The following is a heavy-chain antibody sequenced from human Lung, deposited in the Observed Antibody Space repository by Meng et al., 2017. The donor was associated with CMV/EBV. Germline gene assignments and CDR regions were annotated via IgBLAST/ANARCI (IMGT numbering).Heavy chain of an antibody. CDR2: ISYDGTT. J-gene: IGHJ5*01. Sequence: SXTXSLXCAVSGGVINVYYWSWIRQPPGKGLEWVGSISYDGTTSYNPSLNSRVTISLDTSKSQFSLKLTSVTAADTALYYCAGLLPSGKYVHHWFDPWGQGTXVTVSS. CDR1: GGVINVYY. D-gene: IGHD3-10*02. CDR3: AGLLPSGKYVHHWFDP. V-gene: IGHV4-59*12.